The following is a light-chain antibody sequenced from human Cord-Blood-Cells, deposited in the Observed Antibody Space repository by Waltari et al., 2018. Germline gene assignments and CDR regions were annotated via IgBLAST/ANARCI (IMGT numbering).Light chain of an antibody. CDR2: EAS. Sequence: EIVLTQSPATLSLSPGERATLSCRASQSVSSYLAWYQQKPGQAPRLPIYEASNRATGIPAGFRGSGSGTDVTLTISSLEPEDFAVYYCQQRSNWPLTFGGGTKVEIK. V-gene: IGKV3-11*01. J-gene: IGKJ4*01. CDR3: QQRSNWPLT. CDR1: QSVSSY.